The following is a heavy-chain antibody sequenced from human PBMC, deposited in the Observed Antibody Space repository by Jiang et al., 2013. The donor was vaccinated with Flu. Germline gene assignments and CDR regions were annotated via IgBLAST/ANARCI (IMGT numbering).Heavy chain of an antibody. D-gene: IGHD3-22*01. V-gene: IGHV3-11*06. CDR3: ARDQDSYYDSSGYYGY. CDR1: GFTFSDYY. Sequence: GFTFSDYYMSWIRQAPGKGLEWVSYISSSSSYTNYADSVKGRFTISRDNAKNSLYLQMNSLRAEDTAVYYCARDQDSYYDSSGYYGYWGQGTLVTVSS. CDR2: ISSSSSYT. J-gene: IGHJ4*02.